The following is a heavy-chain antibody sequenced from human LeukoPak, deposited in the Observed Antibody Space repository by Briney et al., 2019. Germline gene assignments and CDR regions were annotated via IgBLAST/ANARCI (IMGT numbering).Heavy chain of an antibody. CDR3: ARFGYVAAVDL. J-gene: IGHJ4*02. Sequence: GGSLRLSCAASGFSFSAYWMTWVRQAPGTGLEWVANINPAGTETYYVDPVKGRFTISRDNAKNLLYLQMNSLGAEDTAVYYCARFGYVAAVDLWGQGTLVTVSS. V-gene: IGHV3-7*01. D-gene: IGHD2-15*01. CDR2: INPAGTET. CDR1: GFSFSAYW.